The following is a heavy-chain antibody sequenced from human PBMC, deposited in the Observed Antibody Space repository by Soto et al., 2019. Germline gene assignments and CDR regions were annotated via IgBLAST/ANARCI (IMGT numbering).Heavy chain of an antibody. V-gene: IGHV1-3*01. CDR2: INAGNGNT. Sequence: ASVKVSCKASGYTFTSYAMHLVRQAPVQMLELMVWINAGNGNTKYSQKFQGRVTMTVYTSAITCYMELSSLRSEDTAVYYCASSCTGPAAIGYWGQGTLVTVSS. CDR1: GYTFTSYA. J-gene: IGHJ4*02. D-gene: IGHD2-2*02. CDR3: ASSCTGPAAIGY.